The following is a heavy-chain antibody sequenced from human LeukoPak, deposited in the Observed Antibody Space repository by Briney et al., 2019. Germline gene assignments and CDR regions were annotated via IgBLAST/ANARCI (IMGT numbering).Heavy chain of an antibody. V-gene: IGHV3-48*04. CDR2: ISGSSASI. J-gene: IGHJ5*02. CDR1: GFTFSSYS. D-gene: IGHD6-25*01. CDR3: AREPAAAGKNWFDP. Sequence: GGSLRLSCAASGFTFSSYSMNWVRQAPGKGLEWVSYISGSSASIYYVDSVKGRFTISRDNAKNSLYLQMNSLRAEDTAVYYCAREPAAAGKNWFDPWGQGTLVTVSS.